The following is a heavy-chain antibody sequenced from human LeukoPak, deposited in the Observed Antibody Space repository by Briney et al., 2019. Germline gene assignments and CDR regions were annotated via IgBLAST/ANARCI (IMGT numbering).Heavy chain of an antibody. Sequence: SETLSLTCTVSGGSISSYYWSWIRQPPGKGLEWIGYIYYSGSTNYNPSLNSRVTISVDTSKNQFSLKLSSVTAADTAVYYCAREAAAGISPYYFDYWGQGTLVTVSS. CDR2: IYYSGST. D-gene: IGHD6-13*01. J-gene: IGHJ4*02. V-gene: IGHV4-59*01. CDR3: AREAAAGISPYYFDY. CDR1: GGSISSYY.